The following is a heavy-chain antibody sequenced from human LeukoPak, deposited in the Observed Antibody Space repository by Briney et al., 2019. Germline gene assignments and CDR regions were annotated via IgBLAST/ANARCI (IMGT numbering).Heavy chain of an antibody. CDR2: IYYSGST. D-gene: IGHD3-22*01. V-gene: IGHV4-59*01. CDR3: ARGLKGPYYYDSTGDAFDI. J-gene: IGHJ3*02. CDR1: GGSISSYY. Sequence: SETLSLTCTVSGGSISSYYWSWIRQPPGKGLEWIGYIYYSGSTNYNPSLKSRVTISVDTSKNQFSLKLSSVTAADTAVYYCARGLKGPYYYDSTGDAFDIWGQGTVVTVSS.